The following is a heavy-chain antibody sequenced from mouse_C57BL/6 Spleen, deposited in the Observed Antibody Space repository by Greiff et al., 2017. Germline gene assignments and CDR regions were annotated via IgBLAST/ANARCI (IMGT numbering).Heavy chain of an antibody. CDR1: GYTFTSYW. V-gene: IGHV1-55*01. CDR2: IYPGSGST. CDR3: ASYDYDVALAY. J-gene: IGHJ3*01. Sequence: QVQLQQPGAELVKPGASVKMSCKASGYTFTSYWITWVKQRPGQGLEWIGDIYPGSGSTNYNEKFKSKATLPADTSSSTAYMQLSSLTSEDAAVYYGASYDYDVALAYWGQGTLVTVSA. D-gene: IGHD2-4*01.